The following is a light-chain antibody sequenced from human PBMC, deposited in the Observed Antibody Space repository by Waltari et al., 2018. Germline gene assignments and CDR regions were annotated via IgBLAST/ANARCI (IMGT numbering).Light chain of an antibody. Sequence: DIQITQSPSSLSASVGARVTITCRASQGTSSWLAWYQQKPGKAPNLLNYKASSLQSGVPSRFSGSGSGTDFTLTISSLQPEDFATYYCQQYNSAPWTFGQGTKVEIK. V-gene: IGKV1-5*03. CDR1: QGTSSW. J-gene: IGKJ1*01. CDR2: KAS. CDR3: QQYNSAPWT.